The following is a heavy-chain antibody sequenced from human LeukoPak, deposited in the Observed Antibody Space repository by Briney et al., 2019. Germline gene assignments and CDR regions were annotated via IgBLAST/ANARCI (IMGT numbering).Heavy chain of an antibody. CDR3: ASIQVMTTVTTFDY. Sequence: GGSLRLSCAASGFTFSSYSMNWVRQAPGKGLEWVSYISSSSSTIYYADSVKGRFTISRDNAKNSLYLQMNSLRDEDTAVYYCASIQVMTTVTTFDYWGQGTLVTVSS. V-gene: IGHV3-48*02. CDR1: GFTFSSYS. D-gene: IGHD4-17*01. J-gene: IGHJ4*02. CDR2: ISSSSSTI.